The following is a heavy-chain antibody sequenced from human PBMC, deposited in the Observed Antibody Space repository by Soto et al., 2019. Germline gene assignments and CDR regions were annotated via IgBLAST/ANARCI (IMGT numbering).Heavy chain of an antibody. V-gene: IGHV3-30*18. Sequence: GGSLRLSCAASGFTFSSYGMHWVRQAPGKGLEWVAVISYDGSNKYYADSVKGRFTISRDNSKNTLYLQMNSLRAEDTAVYYCAKDQGKKYSYGDYWGQGTLVTVSS. CDR2: ISYDGSNK. CDR1: GFTFSSYG. CDR3: AKDQGKKYSYGDY. D-gene: IGHD5-18*01. J-gene: IGHJ4*02.